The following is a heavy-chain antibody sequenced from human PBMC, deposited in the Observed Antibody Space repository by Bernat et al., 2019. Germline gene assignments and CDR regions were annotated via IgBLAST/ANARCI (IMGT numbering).Heavy chain of an antibody. D-gene: IGHD3-3*01. CDR1: GFTFDDYA. CDR2: ISWNSGSI. V-gene: IGHV3-9*01. CDR3: VKDFNDFWSGHSIFDP. Sequence: EVQLVESGGGLVKPGRSLRLSCAASGFTFDDYAMHWVRQAPGKGREWVSGISWNSGSIGYADSVKGRFTISRDNAKNSLHLQMNSLRAEDTALYYCVKDFNDFWSGHSIFDPCGQGTLVPASP. J-gene: IGHJ5*02.